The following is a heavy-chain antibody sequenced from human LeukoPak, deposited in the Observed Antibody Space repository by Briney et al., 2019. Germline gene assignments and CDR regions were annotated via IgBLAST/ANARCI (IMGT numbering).Heavy chain of an antibody. CDR2: INPNSGGT. V-gene: IGHV1-2*02. D-gene: IGHD3-22*01. CDR1: GYTFTGYY. CDR3: ARDRYYYDSSGYFVY. Sequence: ASVKVSCKASGYTFTGYYMHWVRQAPGQGLEWMGWINPNSGGTNYAQKFQGRVTMTRDTSISTAYMELSRLRSDDTAVYYCARDRYYYDSSGYFVYWGQGTLVTVSS. J-gene: IGHJ4*02.